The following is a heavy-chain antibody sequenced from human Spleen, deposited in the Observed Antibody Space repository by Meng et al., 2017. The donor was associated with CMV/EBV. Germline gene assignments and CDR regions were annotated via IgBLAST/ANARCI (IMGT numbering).Heavy chain of an antibody. CDR3: ASMWEGGY. J-gene: IGHJ4*02. CDR2: IEGDGNTK. CDR1: GFTFSSYA. Sequence: GGSLRLSCAASGFTFSSYAMSWVRQAPGKGLEWVADIEGDGNTKYYGDSVKGRFTISRDNAKKSLYLQINALRVEDTAVYYCASMWEGGYWGQGTLVTVSS. V-gene: IGHV3-7*01. D-gene: IGHD1-26*01.